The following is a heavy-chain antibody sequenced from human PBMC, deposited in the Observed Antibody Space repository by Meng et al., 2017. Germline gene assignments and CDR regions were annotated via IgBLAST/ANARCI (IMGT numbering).Heavy chain of an antibody. CDR1: GFTFSGSA. CDR2: IRSKANNYAT. J-gene: IGHJ4*02. D-gene: IGHD4-17*01. CDR3: SRLETTAFDY. Sequence: VQVVESGGGLVPPGGSLKLSCAASGFTFSGSAMHWVRQSSGKGLEWVGRIRSKANNYATAYAASVIGRFTISRDDSKNTAYLQMNSLKTEDTAVYYCSRLETTAFDYWGQGILVTVSS. V-gene: IGHV3-73*02.